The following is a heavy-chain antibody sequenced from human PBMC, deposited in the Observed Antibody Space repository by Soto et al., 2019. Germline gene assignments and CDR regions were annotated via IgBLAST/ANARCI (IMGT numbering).Heavy chain of an antibody. CDR3: ARAWGGVVDY. CDR2: IYYSGST. V-gene: IGHV4-59*01. CDR1: GGSISSYY. Sequence: QVQLQESGPGLVKPSETLSLTCTVSGGSISSYYWSWIRQPPGKGLEWIGYIYYSGSTNYNPSPKSRVTISVDTSKNQFSLKPSPVTAADTAVYYCARAWGGVVDYWGQGTLVTVSS. J-gene: IGHJ4*02. D-gene: IGHD3-16*01.